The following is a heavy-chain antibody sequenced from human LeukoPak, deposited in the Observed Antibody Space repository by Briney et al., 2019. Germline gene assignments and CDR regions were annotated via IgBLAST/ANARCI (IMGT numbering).Heavy chain of an antibody. V-gene: IGHV1-2*02. CDR3: ASPYCSGGSCYSSNYYYGMDV. CDR1: GGTFSSYA. D-gene: IGHD2-15*01. J-gene: IGHJ6*02. Sequence: GASVKVSCKASGGTFSSYAISRVRQAPGQGLEWMGWINPNSGGTNYAQKFQGRVTMTRDTSISTAYMELSRLRSDDTAVYYCASPYCSGGSCYSSNYYYGMDVWGQGTTVTVSS. CDR2: INPNSGGT.